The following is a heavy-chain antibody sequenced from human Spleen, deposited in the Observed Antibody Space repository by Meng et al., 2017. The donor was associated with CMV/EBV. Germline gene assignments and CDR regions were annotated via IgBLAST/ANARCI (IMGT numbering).Heavy chain of an antibody. CDR1: GYSFSSYG. V-gene: IGHV1-18*01. Sequence: ASVKVSCKASGYSFSSYGISWVRQAPGHGLEWMGWITSYNENTNYAQKFQGRVTMTRDTSISTAYMELRSLRSGDTAMYYCARDDGYCRSPDCYDLDYWGRGTLVTVSS. J-gene: IGHJ4*02. CDR2: ITSYNENT. CDR3: ARDDGYCRSPDCYDLDY. D-gene: IGHD2-2*01.